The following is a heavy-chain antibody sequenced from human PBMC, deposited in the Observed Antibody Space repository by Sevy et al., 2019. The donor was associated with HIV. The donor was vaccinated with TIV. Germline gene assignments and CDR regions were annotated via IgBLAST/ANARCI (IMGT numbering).Heavy chain of an antibody. CDR1: GFTFSDHY. CDR3: VRGPNCGVGGCQQISPYCLDV. Sequence: GGSLRLSCAASGFTFSDHYVDWVRRAPGKGLEWVGRIRNRPNSYTTEYAAFVKGRFTISRDDLRNSMDLQMNSLKTQDTAVYYCVRGPNCGVGGCQQISPYCLDVWGKGATVTVSS. D-gene: IGHD2-15*01. CDR2: IRNRPNSYTT. V-gene: IGHV3-72*01. J-gene: IGHJ6*03.